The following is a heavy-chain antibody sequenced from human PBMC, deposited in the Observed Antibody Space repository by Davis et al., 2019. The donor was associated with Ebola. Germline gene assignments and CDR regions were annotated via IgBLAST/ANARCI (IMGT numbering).Heavy chain of an antibody. D-gene: IGHD3/OR15-3a*01. CDR2: ITKGSDAI. V-gene: IGHV3-48*02. CDR3: ARDHFFAFDF. CDR1: GFVFSDFS. Sequence: PGGSLRLSCAASGFVFSDFSMNWVRQAPGKGLEWITSITKGSDAIHYADSVKGRFTVSRDNAKNSVFLQMSSLRDEDSAVYYCARDHFFAFDFWSQGVHVSVSS. J-gene: IGHJ4*02.